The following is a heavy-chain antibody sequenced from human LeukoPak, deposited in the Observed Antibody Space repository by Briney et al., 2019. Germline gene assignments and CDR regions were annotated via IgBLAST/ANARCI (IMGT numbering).Heavy chain of an antibody. D-gene: IGHD3-3*01. CDR1: EFTFSDA. CDR3: AKWGFLEWLLSMFDY. J-gene: IGHJ4*02. Sequence: GGSLRLSCAASEFTFSDAWMTWVRQAPGKGLEWVSAISGSGDKTYNADSVKGRFTISRDNSKNTVYLQMNSLRAEDTAVYYCAKWGFLEWLLSMFDYWGQGTLVTVSS. V-gene: IGHV3-23*01. CDR2: ISGSGDKT.